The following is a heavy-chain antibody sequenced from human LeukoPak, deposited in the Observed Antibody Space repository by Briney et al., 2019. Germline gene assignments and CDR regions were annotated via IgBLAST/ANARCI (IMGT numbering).Heavy chain of an antibody. CDR1: GYTFTGYY. CDR2: INPNSGGT. J-gene: IGHJ4*02. V-gene: IGHV1-2*02. Sequence: ASVKVSCKASGYTFTGYYMHWVRQAPGQGLEWMGWINPNSGGTNYAQKFQGRVTMTRDTSISTAYMELSRLRSDGTAVYYCARDLTLYCSGGSCFHDLYYFDYWGQGTLVTVSS. D-gene: IGHD2-15*01. CDR3: ARDLTLYCSGGSCFHDLYYFDY.